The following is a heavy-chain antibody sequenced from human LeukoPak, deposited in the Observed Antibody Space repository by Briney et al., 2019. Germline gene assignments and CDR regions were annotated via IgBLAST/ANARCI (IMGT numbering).Heavy chain of an antibody. CDR2: ISWNSGSI. Sequence: GGSLRLSCAASGFTFDDYAMHWVRQAPGKGLEWVSGISWNSGSIGYADSVKGRFTISRDNAKNSLYLQMNSLRAEDTALYYCAEDNLKQQLGPFDYWGQGTLVTVSS. D-gene: IGHD6-13*01. CDR3: AEDNLKQQLGPFDY. J-gene: IGHJ4*02. V-gene: IGHV3-9*01. CDR1: GFTFDDYA.